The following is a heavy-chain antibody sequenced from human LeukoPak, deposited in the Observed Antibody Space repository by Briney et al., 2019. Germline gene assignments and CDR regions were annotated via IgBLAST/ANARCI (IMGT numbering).Heavy chain of an antibody. Sequence: PSETLSLTCTISGGSISSYYWSWIRQPAGKGLEWIGRIYTSGSTNYNPSLKSRATMSVDTSKNQFSLELSSVTAADAAVYYCASQLWSFDYWGQGALVTVSS. D-gene: IGHD5-18*01. CDR3: ASQLWSFDY. CDR1: GGSISSYY. V-gene: IGHV4-4*07. J-gene: IGHJ4*02. CDR2: IYTSGST.